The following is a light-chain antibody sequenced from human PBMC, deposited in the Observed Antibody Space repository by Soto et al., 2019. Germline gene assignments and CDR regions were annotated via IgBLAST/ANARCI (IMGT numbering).Light chain of an antibody. CDR1: QTITGSY. Sequence: EIVLTQSPGILSLSPGERATLSCRASQTITGSYLAWYQQKPGQAPRLLIYGASIRATGIPDRFSGSRSGTDFTLTISRLEPEDFAVYYCQQYGSSPRTFGQGTKVEIK. CDR2: GAS. CDR3: QQYGSSPRT. J-gene: IGKJ1*01. V-gene: IGKV3-20*01.